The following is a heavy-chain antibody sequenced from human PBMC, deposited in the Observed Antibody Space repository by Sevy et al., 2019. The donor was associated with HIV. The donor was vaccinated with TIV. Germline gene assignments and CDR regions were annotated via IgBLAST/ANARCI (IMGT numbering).Heavy chain of an antibody. Sequence: GGSLRLSCAAFGFTYNGYGMHWVRQAPGKGLEWVAVIWNDGSNKEYADSVKGRFTISRDNSKNTLYLQMNNLRAEDTAVYYCARESIAVAGIGYYFHYWGQGTLVTVSS. J-gene: IGHJ4*02. D-gene: IGHD6-19*01. CDR1: GFTYNGYG. CDR2: IWNDGSNK. CDR3: ARESIAVAGIGYYFHY. V-gene: IGHV3-33*01.